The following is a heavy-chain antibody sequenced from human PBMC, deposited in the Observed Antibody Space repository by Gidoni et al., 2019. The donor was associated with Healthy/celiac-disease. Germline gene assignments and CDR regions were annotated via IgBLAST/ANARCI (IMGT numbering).Heavy chain of an antibody. Sequence: QLHLQESGPGLVTPSETLSLTCTVSVGSICSRSYYWGWIRQPPGKGLEWIGSIYYSGSTYYNPSIKSRVTISVDTSKNQFSLKLSAVTAADTAVYYCARHYYDSSGYSDYWGQGTLVTVSS. CDR2: IYYSGST. V-gene: IGHV4-39*01. CDR1: VGSICSRSYY. D-gene: IGHD3-22*01. CDR3: ARHYYDSSGYSDY. J-gene: IGHJ4*02.